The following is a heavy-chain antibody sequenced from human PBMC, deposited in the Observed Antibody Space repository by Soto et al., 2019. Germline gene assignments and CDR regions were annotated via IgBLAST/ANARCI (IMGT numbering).Heavy chain of an antibody. J-gene: IGHJ4*02. Sequence: ASVKVSCKASGYTFTGYAMHWVRQAPGQRLEWMGWINAGNGNTKYSQKFQGRVTITRDTSASTAYMELSSLRSEDTAVYYCARDSFDYYSNPRLDFDYWGQGTLVTVSS. CDR1: GYTFTGYA. V-gene: IGHV1-3*01. D-gene: IGHD4-4*01. CDR2: INAGNGNT. CDR3: ARDSFDYYSNPRLDFDY.